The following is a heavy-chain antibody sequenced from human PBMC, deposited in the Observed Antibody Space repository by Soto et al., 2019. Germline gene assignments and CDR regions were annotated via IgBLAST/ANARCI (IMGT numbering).Heavy chain of an antibody. CDR2: IYSGGGT. Sequence: EVQLVESGGGLVQSGGSLSLSCAVSGFTVRTNYMNWVRQAPGKGLEWVSLIYSGGGTSYADSVKGRFTVCRDNSKNTVYVQMNSLRGDDTAVYYCARDPLGGGDYPFDLWGQGTLVTVSS. J-gene: IGHJ4*02. CDR1: GFTVRTNY. D-gene: IGHD2-21*02. V-gene: IGHV3-66*01. CDR3: ARDPLGGGDYPFDL.